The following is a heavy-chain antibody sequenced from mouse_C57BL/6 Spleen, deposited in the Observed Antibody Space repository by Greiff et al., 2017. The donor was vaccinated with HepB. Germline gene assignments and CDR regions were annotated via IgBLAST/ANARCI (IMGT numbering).Heavy chain of an antibody. V-gene: IGHV7-1*01. Sequence: EVMLVESGGGLVQSGRSLRLSCATSGFTFSDFYMEWVRQAPGKGLEWIAASRNKANDYTTEYSASVKGRFIVSRDTSKSILYLQMNALRAEDTAIYYCARDAEGAWYFDVWGTGTTVTVSS. CDR2: SRNKANDYTT. CDR3: ARDAEGAWYFDV. J-gene: IGHJ1*03. CDR1: GFTFSDFY.